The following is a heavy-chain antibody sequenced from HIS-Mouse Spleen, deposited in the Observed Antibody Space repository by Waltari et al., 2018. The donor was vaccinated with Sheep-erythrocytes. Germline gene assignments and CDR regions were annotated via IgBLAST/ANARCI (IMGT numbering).Heavy chain of an antibody. CDR1: GGSISSGDYY. Sequence: QVQLQESGPGLVKPSQTLSLTCTVSGGSISSGDYYWRWIRQPPGKGLEWIGYTYYSASTYYHPALKSRVTTSVDTSKNQFSLKLSSVTAADTAVYYCARTDYGDYFGWFDPWGQGTLVTVSS. D-gene: IGHD4-17*01. J-gene: IGHJ5*02. CDR2: TYYSAST. CDR3: ARTDYGDYFGWFDP. V-gene: IGHV4-30-4*01.